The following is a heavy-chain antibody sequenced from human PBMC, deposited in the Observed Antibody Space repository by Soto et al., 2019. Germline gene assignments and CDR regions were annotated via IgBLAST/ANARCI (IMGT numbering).Heavy chain of an antibody. CDR3: ARRGSGSYYDY. J-gene: IGHJ4*02. D-gene: IGHD1-26*01. V-gene: IGHV3-23*01. CDR2: ISGSGGST. CDR1: GFTFSSYA. Sequence: EVQLFESGGGLVQPGGSLRLSCAASGFTFSSYAMRWVRQAPGKGLEWVSAISGSGGSTYYADSGKGRFTISRDNSKNTLYLQMNSLRAEDTAVYSWARRGSGSYYDYWGQGTLVTVSS.